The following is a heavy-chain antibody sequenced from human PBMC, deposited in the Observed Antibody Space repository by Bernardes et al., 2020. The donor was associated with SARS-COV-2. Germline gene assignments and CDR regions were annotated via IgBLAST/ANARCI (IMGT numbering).Heavy chain of an antibody. J-gene: IGHJ4*02. V-gene: IGHV4-39*01. CDR3: ARLGDILTGQTQFDY. CDR1: GGSISSSSYY. D-gene: IGHD3-9*01. CDR2: IYYSGST. Sequence: SETLSLTCTVSGGSISSSSYYWGWIRQPPGKGREWIGSIYYSGSTYYNPSLKSRVTISVDTSKNQFSLKLSSVTAADTAVYYCARLGDILTGQTQFDYWGQGTLVTVSS.